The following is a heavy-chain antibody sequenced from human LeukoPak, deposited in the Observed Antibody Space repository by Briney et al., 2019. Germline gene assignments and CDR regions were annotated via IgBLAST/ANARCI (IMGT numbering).Heavy chain of an antibody. J-gene: IGHJ4*02. CDR1: GGTFSNCA. CDR2: TIPLFNTA. Sequence: SVKVSCKASGGTFSNCAISWVRQAPGQGLEWMGGTIPLFNTANYAQKFQGRVTITADEPTSTAYMELSTLISEDTAVYYCARETRKNAAGGTDFFDYWGQGTLVTVSS. V-gene: IGHV1-69*13. D-gene: IGHD6-13*01. CDR3: ARETRKNAAGGTDFFDY.